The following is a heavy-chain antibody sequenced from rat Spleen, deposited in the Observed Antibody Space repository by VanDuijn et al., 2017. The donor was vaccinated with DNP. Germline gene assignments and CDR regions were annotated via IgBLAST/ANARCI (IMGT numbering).Heavy chain of an antibody. CDR1: GFSLTSNS. V-gene: IGHV2-1*01. Sequence: QVQLKESGPGLVQPSQTLSLTCTVSGFSLTSNSVHWVRQPPGKGLEWVGAIWSGGSTDYNSALKSRLSISRDTSKSQVFLKMNSLQTEDTAIYFCTSATPWFAYWGQGTLVTVSS. CDR3: TSATPWFAY. D-gene: IGHD1-11*01. CDR2: IWSGGST. J-gene: IGHJ3*01.